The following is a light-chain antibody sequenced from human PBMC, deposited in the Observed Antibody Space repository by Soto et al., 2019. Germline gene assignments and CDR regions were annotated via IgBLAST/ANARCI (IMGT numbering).Light chain of an antibody. CDR3: TSFTSSSTWV. V-gene: IGLV2-14*03. CDR1: SSDVGGYNY. Sequence: QSVLTQPASVSGSPGQSITISCTGTSSDVGGYNYVSWSQQHPGKAPKLKIYEVSNRPSGVSNRFSGSKSGYTASLTISELQAEDEADYYCTSFTSSSTWVFGGGTKLTVL. J-gene: IGLJ3*02. CDR2: EVS.